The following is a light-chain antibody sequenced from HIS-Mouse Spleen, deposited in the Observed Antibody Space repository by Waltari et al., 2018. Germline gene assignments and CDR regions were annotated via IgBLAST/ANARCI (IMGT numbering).Light chain of an antibody. CDR2: EGS. CDR1: SSDLGRYNL. J-gene: IGLJ3*02. Sequence: QSALTQPASVSGSPGQPITIPCTGTSSDLGRYNLVPWYQQHPGKAPKLMIYEGSKRPSGVSNRFSGSKSGNTASLTISGLQAEDEADYYCCSYAGSSTWVFGGGTKLTVL. V-gene: IGLV2-23*01. CDR3: CSYAGSSTWV.